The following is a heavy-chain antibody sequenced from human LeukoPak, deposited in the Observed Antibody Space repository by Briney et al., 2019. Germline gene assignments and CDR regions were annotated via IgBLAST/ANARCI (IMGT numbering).Heavy chain of an antibody. CDR2: IYSDDSDT. V-gene: IGHV5-51*01. CDR1: GYRFTSYW. D-gene: IGHD2-8*02. J-gene: IGHJ3*02. Sequence: ESLKISCKSSGYRFTSYWNGWVRQMPGEGLEGMVIIYSDDSDTRYSPSFQGQVTISADKSISTAYLQRSTLKASDTAMYYCATPVVEYGSSGQDDAFDIWGQGTMVTVSS. CDR3: ATPVVEYGSSGQDDAFDI.